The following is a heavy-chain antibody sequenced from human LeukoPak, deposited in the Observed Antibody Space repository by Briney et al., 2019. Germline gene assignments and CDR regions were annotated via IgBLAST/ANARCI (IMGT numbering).Heavy chain of an antibody. CDR2: IIPILGIA. D-gene: IGHD5-18*01. J-gene: IGHJ3*02. V-gene: IGHV1-69*02. Sequence: GASVKVSCKASGYTFTSYYMHWVRQAPGQGLEWMGRIIPILGIANYAQKFQGRVTITADKSTSTAYMELSSLRSEDTAVYYCATNTAMATGAFDIWGQGTMVTVSS. CDR3: ATNTAMATGAFDI. CDR1: GYTFTSYY.